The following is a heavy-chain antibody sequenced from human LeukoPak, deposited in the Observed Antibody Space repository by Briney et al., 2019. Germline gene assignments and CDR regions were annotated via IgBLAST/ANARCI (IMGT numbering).Heavy chain of an antibody. CDR2: IYTSGST. J-gene: IGHJ4*02. V-gene: IGHV4-61*02. CDR1: GGSISSGSYY. CDR3: ARLRDGVRSFDY. Sequence: SQTLSLTCTVSGGSISSGSYYWSWIRQPAGKGLEWIGRIYTSGSTNYNPSLKSRVTISVDTSKNQFSLKLSSVTAADTAVYYCARLRDGVRSFDYWGQETLVTVSS. D-gene: IGHD3-16*01.